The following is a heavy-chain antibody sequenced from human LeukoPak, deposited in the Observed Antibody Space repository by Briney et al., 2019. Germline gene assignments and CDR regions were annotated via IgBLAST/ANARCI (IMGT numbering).Heavy chain of an antibody. CDR2: IYYSGST. J-gene: IGHJ4*02. Sequence: SETLSLTCTVSGGSISSYYWGWIRQPPGKGLEWIGSIYYSGSTYYNPSLKSRVTISVDTSKNQFSLKLSSVTAADTAVYYCAGFPLWVRGVIPFDYWGQGTLVTVSS. CDR1: GGSISSYY. V-gene: IGHV4-39*01. CDR3: AGFPLWVRGVIPFDY. D-gene: IGHD3-10*01.